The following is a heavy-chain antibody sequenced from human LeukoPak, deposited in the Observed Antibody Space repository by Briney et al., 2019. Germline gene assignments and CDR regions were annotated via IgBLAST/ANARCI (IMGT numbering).Heavy chain of an antibody. CDR2: IIPIFGTA. CDR3: ARVEHDSSGYRFDP. CDR1: GGTFSGYA. D-gene: IGHD3-22*01. J-gene: IGHJ5*02. Sequence: GASVKVSCKASGGTFSGYAISWVRQAPGQGLEWMGGIIPIFGTANYAQKFQGRVTMTRDTSISTAYMELSRLRSDDTAVYYCARVEHDSSGYRFDPWGQGTLVTVSS. V-gene: IGHV1-69*05.